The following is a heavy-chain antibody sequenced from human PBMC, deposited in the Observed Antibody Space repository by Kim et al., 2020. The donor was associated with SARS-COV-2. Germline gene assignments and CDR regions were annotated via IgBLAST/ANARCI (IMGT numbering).Heavy chain of an antibody. J-gene: IGHJ4*02. Sequence: SETLSLTCAVYGGSFSGYYWSWIRQPPGKGLEWIGEINHSGSTNYNPSLKSRVTISVDTSKNQFSLKLSSVTAADTAVYYCARGRIAARPFDYWGQGTLVTVSS. V-gene: IGHV4-34*01. CDR3: ARGRIAARPFDY. D-gene: IGHD6-6*01. CDR1: GGSFSGYY. CDR2: INHSGST.